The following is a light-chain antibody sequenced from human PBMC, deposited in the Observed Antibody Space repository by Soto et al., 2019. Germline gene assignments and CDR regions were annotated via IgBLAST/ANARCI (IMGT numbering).Light chain of an antibody. Sequence: AIQLTQSPSSLSASTGDRVTITCRASQGISSYLAWYQQKPGKAPKLLIYAASSLQSGVPSRFSGSGSGTDFTLTISSLQPEDFATYYCQQLHDYPITFGQGTRLEIK. J-gene: IGKJ5*01. CDR1: QGISSY. CDR2: AAS. V-gene: IGKV1-8*01. CDR3: QQLHDYPIT.